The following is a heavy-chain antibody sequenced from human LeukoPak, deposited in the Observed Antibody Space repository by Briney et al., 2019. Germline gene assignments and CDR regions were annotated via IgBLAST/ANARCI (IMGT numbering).Heavy chain of an antibody. D-gene: IGHD4-17*01. J-gene: IGHJ5*02. Sequence: GGSLRLSCAASGFTFNSYAMHWVRQAPGKGLEWVAVIWHDGSNKYYADSVKGRFTISRDNSKNTLYLQMNSLRAEDAAVYYCARGGGDDYGDYVMPEQPPGESGRFDPWGQGTLVTVSS. CDR2: IWHDGSNK. CDR3: ARGGGDDYGDYVMPEQPPGESGRFDP. V-gene: IGHV3-33*01. CDR1: GFTFNSYA.